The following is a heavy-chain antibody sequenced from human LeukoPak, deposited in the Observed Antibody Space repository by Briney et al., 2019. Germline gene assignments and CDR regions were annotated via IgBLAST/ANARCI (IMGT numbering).Heavy chain of an antibody. CDR3: AKVLDWKIYYYYGMDV. J-gene: IGHJ6*02. CDR1: GFTFSSYA. Sequence: PGGSLRLSCAASGFTFSSYAMSWVRQAPGKGLEWVSAISGSGGSTYYADSVKGRFTISRDNSKKTLYLQMNSLRADDTAVYHCAKVLDWKIYYYYGMDVWGQGTTVTVSS. CDR2: ISGSGGST. D-gene: IGHD3/OR15-3a*01. V-gene: IGHV3-23*01.